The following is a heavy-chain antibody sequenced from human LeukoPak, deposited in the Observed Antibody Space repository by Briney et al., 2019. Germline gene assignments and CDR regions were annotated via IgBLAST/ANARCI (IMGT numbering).Heavy chain of an antibody. Sequence: GGSLRLSCAASGFTFSSYSMNWVRQAPGKGLEWVSSISSSSSYIYYADSVKGRLTISRDNAKNSLYLQMNSLRAEDTAVYYCATSNGIVGATRYGMDVWGQGTTVTVSS. CDR2: ISSSSSYI. CDR3: ATSNGIVGATRYGMDV. D-gene: IGHD1-26*01. V-gene: IGHV3-21*01. CDR1: GFTFSSYS. J-gene: IGHJ6*02.